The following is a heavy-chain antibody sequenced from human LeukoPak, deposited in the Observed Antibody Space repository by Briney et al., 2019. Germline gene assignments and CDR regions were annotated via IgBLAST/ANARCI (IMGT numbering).Heavy chain of an antibody. V-gene: IGHV4-34*01. CDR3: ARDLMT. J-gene: IGHJ4*02. CDR2: ITHSGST. Sequence: SETLSLTCTVSGGSISNYYWSWIRQPPGKGLEWIGEITHSGSTYYNPSLKSRVTISVDTSKNQFSLKLNSVTAADTAVYYCARDLMTWGQGTLVTVSS. CDR1: GGSISNYY.